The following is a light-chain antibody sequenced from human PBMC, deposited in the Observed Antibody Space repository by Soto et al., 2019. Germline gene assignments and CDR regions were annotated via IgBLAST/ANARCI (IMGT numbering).Light chain of an antibody. V-gene: IGKV1-16*02. CDR1: QDITNY. CDR3: QQYYGFPFT. J-gene: IGKJ3*01. CDR2: AAS. Sequence: DIQITQSPSSRSASVGDRITITCRASQDITNYLAWFQQIPGKAPKSLIYAASTLHSGIRSEFRGSGFGTNFTLTLSRLQPEDFGTYYCQQYYGFPFTFGPGTKVDVK.